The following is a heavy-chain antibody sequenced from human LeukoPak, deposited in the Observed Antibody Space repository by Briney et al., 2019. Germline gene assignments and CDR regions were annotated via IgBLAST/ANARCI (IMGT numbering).Heavy chain of an antibody. D-gene: IGHD5-24*01. CDR3: ARGRRDGYNRLFDY. J-gene: IGHJ4*02. CDR2: ISAYNGNT. V-gene: IGHV1-18*01. Sequence: ASVKVSCKASGGTFNSYAISWVRQAPGQGLEWMGWISAYNGNTNYAQKLQGRVTMTTDTSTSTAYMELRSLRSDDTAVYYCARGRRDGYNRLFDYWGQGTLVTVSS. CDR1: GGTFNSYA.